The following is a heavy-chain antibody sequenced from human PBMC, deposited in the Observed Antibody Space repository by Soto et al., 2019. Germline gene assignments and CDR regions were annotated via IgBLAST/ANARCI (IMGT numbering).Heavy chain of an antibody. Sequence: QVQLVQSGAEVKKPESSVKVSCKAPGGTFSTYASSWVRQAPGQGLEWMGGIIPMFGTANYAQRFQDRVMITADESTNTVYMELSILRSEDTAVYFCASGIQLWLRRINNGYSGWGQGTLVTVSS. V-gene: IGHV1-69*12. CDR3: ASGIQLWLRRINNGYSG. D-gene: IGHD5-18*01. CDR1: GGTFSTYA. J-gene: IGHJ4*02. CDR2: IIPMFGTA.